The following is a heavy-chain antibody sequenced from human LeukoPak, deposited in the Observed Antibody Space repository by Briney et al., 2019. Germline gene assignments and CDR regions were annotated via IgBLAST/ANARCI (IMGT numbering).Heavy chain of an antibody. V-gene: IGHV5-51*01. Sequence: GDSLKISCKPSEYSFTTYWIGWVRRMPGKGLEWMEIIYPGDSDTRYSPSFQGQVTISADKSISTAYLQWSSLKASDTAMYYCARWLQRTNFDYWGQGTLVTVSS. CDR1: EYSFTTYW. CDR2: IYPGDSDT. CDR3: ARWLQRTNFDY. J-gene: IGHJ4*02. D-gene: IGHD5-24*01.